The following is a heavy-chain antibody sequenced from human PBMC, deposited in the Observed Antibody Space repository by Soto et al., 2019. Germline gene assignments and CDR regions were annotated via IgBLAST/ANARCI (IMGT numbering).Heavy chain of an antibody. Sequence: SWTVSGGSISRGGSYCSWILQPPGKGLEWIGYIYYSVSTYYNPSLKSRVTISVDTSKNQFSLKLSSVTAADTAVYYCARGPHCFYRRRRPQRGTHFRGTGPWG. J-gene: IGHJ5*02. CDR2: IYYSVST. D-gene: IGHD3-10*01. V-gene: IGHV4-30-4*01. CDR3: ARGPHCFYRRRRPQRGTHFRGTGP. CDR1: GGSISRGGSY.